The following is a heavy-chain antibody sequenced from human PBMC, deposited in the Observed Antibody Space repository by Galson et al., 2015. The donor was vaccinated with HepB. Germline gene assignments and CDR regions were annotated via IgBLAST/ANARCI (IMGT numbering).Heavy chain of an antibody. Sequence: SLRLSCAASGFTFSSYAASWVRQAPGKGLEWVSGISVSGDNTYYADSVKGRFTISRDNSKNTLYLQMNTLRAEDTAVYYCVGGTSCSGHGCYPNWFDPWGQGTLVTVSS. J-gene: IGHJ5*02. V-gene: IGHV3-23*01. CDR1: GFTFSSYA. CDR3: VGGTSCSGHGCYPNWFDP. D-gene: IGHD2-15*01. CDR2: ISVSGDNT.